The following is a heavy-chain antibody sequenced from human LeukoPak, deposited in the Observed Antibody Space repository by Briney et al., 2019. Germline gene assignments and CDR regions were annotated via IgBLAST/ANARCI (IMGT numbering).Heavy chain of an antibody. CDR2: NSGGIT. Sequence: GGSLRLSCAASGFTVSSNYVSWVRQAPGKGLEWVSVNSGGITYYADSVKGRFTISRDDSKNTLSLQMNSLRAEDTAMYYCATERGYSGFFDYWGQGTLVTVSS. V-gene: IGHV3-53*01. D-gene: IGHD5-12*01. CDR3: ATERGYSGFFDY. J-gene: IGHJ4*02. CDR1: GFTVSSNY.